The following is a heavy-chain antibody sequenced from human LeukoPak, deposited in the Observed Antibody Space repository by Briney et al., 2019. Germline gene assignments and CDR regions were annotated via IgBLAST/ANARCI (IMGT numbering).Heavy chain of an antibody. CDR2: INPNSGGT. CDR1: GYTFTDYY. Sequence: ASVKVSCKASGYTFTDYYIHWVRQAPGQGLEWMGWINPNSGGTNYAQKFQGRVTMTRDTSISTAYMELSRLISDDTAVYYCVRKHDYGDYPWFDPWGQGPLVTVSS. CDR3: VRKHDYGDYPWFDP. V-gene: IGHV1-2*02. J-gene: IGHJ5*02. D-gene: IGHD4-17*01.